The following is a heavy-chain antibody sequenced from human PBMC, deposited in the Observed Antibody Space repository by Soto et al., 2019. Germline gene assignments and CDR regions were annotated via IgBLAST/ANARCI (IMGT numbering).Heavy chain of an antibody. J-gene: IGHJ4*02. V-gene: IGHV4-59*08. Sequence: PSETLSLTCTVSGGSISSNYWSWIRQPPGKGLEWIGYIYYSGSTNYNPSLKTRVTISVDTSKNQFPLKLSSVTAADTAVYYCARLRNASGWFVRYWGQGTLVTVSS. CDR1: GGSISSNY. CDR3: ARLRNASGWFVRY. D-gene: IGHD6-19*01. CDR2: IYYSGST.